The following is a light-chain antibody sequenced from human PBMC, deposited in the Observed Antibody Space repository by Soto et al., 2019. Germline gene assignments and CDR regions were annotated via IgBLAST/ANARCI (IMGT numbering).Light chain of an antibody. CDR3: QQRSDWPVT. Sequence: EIVLTQSPATLSLSPGEGATLSCRAIQSISKYLVWYQQKPGQAPRVLIYDTSKRATGIPARFSGTGSGTDFTLTISSLEPEDFAVYYCQQRSDWPVTFGPGTKVDI. V-gene: IGKV3-11*01. CDR2: DTS. J-gene: IGKJ3*01. CDR1: QSISKY.